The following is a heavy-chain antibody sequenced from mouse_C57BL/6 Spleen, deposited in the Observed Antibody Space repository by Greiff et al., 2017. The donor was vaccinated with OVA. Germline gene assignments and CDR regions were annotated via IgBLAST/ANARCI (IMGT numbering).Heavy chain of an antibody. J-gene: IGHJ3*01. CDR2: INPSTGGT. Sequence: EVKLQESGPELVKPGASVKISCKASGYSFTGYYMNWVKQSPEKSLEWIGEINPSTGGTTYNQKFKAKATLTVDKSSSTAYMQLKSLTSEDSAVYYCARLGYYGSSSAWFAYWGQGTLVTVSA. V-gene: IGHV1-42*01. D-gene: IGHD1-1*01. CDR1: GYSFTGYY. CDR3: ARLGYYGSSSAWFAY.